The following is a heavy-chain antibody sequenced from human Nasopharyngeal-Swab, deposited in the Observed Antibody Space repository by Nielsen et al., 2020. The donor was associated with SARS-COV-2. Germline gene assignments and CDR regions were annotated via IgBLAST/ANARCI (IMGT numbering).Heavy chain of an antibody. CDR1: GGSISSYY. CDR3: ARDRVGAKGMDV. CDR2: IYYSGST. V-gene: IGHV4-59*01. Sequence: SETLSLTCTVSGGSISSYYWSWIRQPPGKGLEWIGYIYYSGSTNYNPSLKRRVTISVDTSKNQFSLKLSSVTAADTAVYYCARDRVGAKGMDVWGQGTTVTVSS. J-gene: IGHJ6*02. D-gene: IGHD1-26*01.